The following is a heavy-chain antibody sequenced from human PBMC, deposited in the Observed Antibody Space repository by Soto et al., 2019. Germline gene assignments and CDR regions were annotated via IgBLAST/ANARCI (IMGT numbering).Heavy chain of an antibody. CDR2: VSSDGGKK. D-gene: IGHD5-12*01. CDR1: GFAFSTYG. J-gene: IGHJ4*02. Sequence: PGGSLRLSCEASGFAFSTYGMHWVRQAPGKGLEWVAVVSSDGGKKYYADSVKGRFTVSRDNFKNTLNLQMDSLRAEDTAVYYCAKDEREVATIYYLAHWGQGALVTVSS. CDR3: AKDEREVATIYYLAH. V-gene: IGHV3-30*18.